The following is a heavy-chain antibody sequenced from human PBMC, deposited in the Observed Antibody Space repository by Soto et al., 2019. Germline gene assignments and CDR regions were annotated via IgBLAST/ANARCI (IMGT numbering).Heavy chain of an antibody. CDR2: IYSGGGT. V-gene: IGHV3-53*04. CDR1: GFTVSSNY. J-gene: IGHJ6*03. Sequence: EVQLVESGGGLVQPGGSLRLSCAASGFTVSSNYMSWVRQAPGKGLEWVSVIYSGGGTYYPDSVKGRFTTSRHNSKDTLYLQMNSLRAEDTAVYYCARAGGYDDYYYYYMDVWGKGTTVTVSS. CDR3: ARAGGYDDYYYYYMDV. D-gene: IGHD5-12*01.